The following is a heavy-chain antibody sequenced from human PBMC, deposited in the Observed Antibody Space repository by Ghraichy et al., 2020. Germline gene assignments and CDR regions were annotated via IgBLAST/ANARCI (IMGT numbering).Heavy chain of an antibody. CDR2: TYYRSKWFS. V-gene: IGHV6-1*01. J-gene: IGHJ4*02. CDR1: GDSVSRNTAA. CDR3: ARGTAAGSAFDS. D-gene: IGHD6-13*01. Sequence: SQTLSLTCAISGDSVSRNTAAWNWIRQSPSRGLEWLGRTYYRSKWFSDYALSVRSRIIFNPDTSKNQFSLQLSSVTPEDTAVYYCARGTAAGSAFDSWGQGTLVIVSS.